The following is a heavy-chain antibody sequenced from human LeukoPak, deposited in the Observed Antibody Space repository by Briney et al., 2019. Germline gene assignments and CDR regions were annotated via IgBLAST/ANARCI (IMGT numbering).Heavy chain of an antibody. D-gene: IGHD6-13*01. J-gene: IGHJ4*02. CDR1: GFTFSSYS. Sequence: GGSLRLSCAASGFTFSSYSMNWVRQAPGKGLEWVSSTSSSSSYIYYADSVKGRFTISRDNAKNSLYLQMNSLRAEDTAVYYCARYAGYSVTRFDYWGQGTLVTVSS. V-gene: IGHV3-21*01. CDR3: ARYAGYSVTRFDY. CDR2: TSSSSSYI.